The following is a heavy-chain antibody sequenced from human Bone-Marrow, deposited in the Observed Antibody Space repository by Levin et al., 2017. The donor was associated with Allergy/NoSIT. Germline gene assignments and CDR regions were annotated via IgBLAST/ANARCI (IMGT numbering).Heavy chain of an antibody. V-gene: IGHV3-23*01. D-gene: IGHD2-15*01. CDR2: ISGSGGST. Sequence: GESLKISCAASGFTFSSYAMSWVRQAPGKGLEWVSAISGSGGSTYYADSVKGRFTISRDNSKNTLYLQMNSLRAEDTAVYYCAKSHIVVVVAAPFDYWGQGTLVTVSS. CDR1: GFTFSSYA. J-gene: IGHJ4*02. CDR3: AKSHIVVVVAAPFDY.